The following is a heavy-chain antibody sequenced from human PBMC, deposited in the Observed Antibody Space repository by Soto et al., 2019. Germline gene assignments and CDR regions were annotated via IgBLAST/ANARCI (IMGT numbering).Heavy chain of an antibody. J-gene: IGHJ4*02. CDR3: ARYGGSYYKFDY. V-gene: IGHV4-59*01. CDR1: GGSISSYC. D-gene: IGHD1-26*01. CDR2: IYYSGST. Sequence: SETLSLTCTVSGGSISSYCWSWIRQPPGKGLEWIGYIYYSGSTNYNPSLKSRVTISVDTSKNQFSLKLSSVTAADTAVYYCARYGGSYYKFDYWGQGTLVTVSS.